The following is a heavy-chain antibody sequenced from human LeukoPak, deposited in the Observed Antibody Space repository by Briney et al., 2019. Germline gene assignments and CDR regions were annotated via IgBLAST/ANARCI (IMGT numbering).Heavy chain of an antibody. CDR2: SNPGGDNT. Sequence: ASVKVSCKASGYTFTKYYIHWARQAPGQGLEGWGLSNPGGDNTNYAQNVQGRVTMTRDTSTSTVYMELSSLRSEDTAIYYCARIRDGYNDAYDIWGQGTVVTVPS. CDR3: ARIRDGYNDAYDI. J-gene: IGHJ3*02. V-gene: IGHV1-46*01. D-gene: IGHD5-24*01. CDR1: GYTFTKYY.